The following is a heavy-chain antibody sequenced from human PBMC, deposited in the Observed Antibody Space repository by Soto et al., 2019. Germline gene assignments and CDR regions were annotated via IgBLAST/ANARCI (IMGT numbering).Heavy chain of an antibody. J-gene: IGHJ4*02. V-gene: IGHV5-51*01. CDR3: ARGGVSTRTFDY. CDR1: GYSFTDYW. Sequence: PGESLKISCKGSGYSFTDYWIGWVRQMPGKGLEWMGIIYPSDSDTRYRPSFQGQVTISADKSTSSAYLQWSSLRASDTAMYYCARGGVSTRTFDYWGQGTPVTVSS. D-gene: IGHD3-3*01. CDR2: IYPSDSDT.